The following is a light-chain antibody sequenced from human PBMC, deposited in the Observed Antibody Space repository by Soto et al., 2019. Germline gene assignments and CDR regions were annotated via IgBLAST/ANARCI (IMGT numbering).Light chain of an antibody. CDR2: AAS. J-gene: IGKJ2*01. CDR3: QQSYSTPVT. CDR1: QSISSY. V-gene: IGKV1-39*01. Sequence: DIPMTQSPSSLSASVGDRVTITCRASQSISSYLNWYQQKPGKAPKLLIYAASSLQSGVPSRFSGIGSGTDFTLNISSMQPEDFATYYCQQSYSTPVTFGQGTKLEIK.